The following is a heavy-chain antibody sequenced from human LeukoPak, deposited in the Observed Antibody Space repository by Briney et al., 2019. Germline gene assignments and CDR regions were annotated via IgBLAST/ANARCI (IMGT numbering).Heavy chain of an antibody. J-gene: IGHJ4*02. CDR1: AGFPFSDYW. D-gene: IGHD6-19*01. CDR2: ISQDGREK. CDR3: VGGIGWQPDY. V-gene: IGHV3-7*03. Sequence: PGGSLRLSCAASAGFPFSDYWMNWVRPAPGKGLEWVAIISQDGREKLYGDSGKGRFTISRDNAKSSLYLQINSLRAQDTAVYYCVGGIGWQPDYWGQGTLVTVSS.